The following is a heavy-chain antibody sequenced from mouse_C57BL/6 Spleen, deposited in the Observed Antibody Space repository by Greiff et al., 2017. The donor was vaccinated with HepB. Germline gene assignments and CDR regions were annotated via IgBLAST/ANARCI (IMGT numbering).Heavy chain of an antibody. CDR2: IYPGDGDT. D-gene: IGHD1-1*01. V-gene: IGHV1-80*01. J-gene: IGHJ3*01. CDR1: GYAFSSYW. Sequence: VQLQQSGAELVKPGASVKISCKASGYAFSSYWMNWVKQRPGKGLEWIGQIYPGDGDTNYNGKFKGKATLTADKSSSTAYMQLSSLTSEDSAVYFCARSGGSSSAWFAYWGQRTLVTVSA. CDR3: ARSGGSSSAWFAY.